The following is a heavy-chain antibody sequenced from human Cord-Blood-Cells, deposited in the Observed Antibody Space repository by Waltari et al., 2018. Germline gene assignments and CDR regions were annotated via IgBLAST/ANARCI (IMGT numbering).Heavy chain of an antibody. J-gene: IGHJ5*02. D-gene: IGHD6-6*01. V-gene: IGHV4-39*01. CDR3: ASEYSSSSNWFDP. CDR2: IYYSGST. CDR1: VGSISSSSYY. Sequence: QLQLQESGPGLVKPSETLSLTCTVSVGSISSSSYYWGWFRQPPGKGLEWIGSIYYSGSTYYNPSLKSRVTISVDTSKNQFSLKLSSVTAADTAVYYCASEYSSSSNWFDPWGQGTLVTVSS.